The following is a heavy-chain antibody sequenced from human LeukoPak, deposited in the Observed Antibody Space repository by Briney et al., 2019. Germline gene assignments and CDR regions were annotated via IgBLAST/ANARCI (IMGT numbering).Heavy chain of an antibody. J-gene: IGHJ4*02. CDR3: ARGGTDYGDYYFDY. CDR2: IYYSGST. V-gene: IGHV4-39*07. Sequence: SETLSLTCTVSGGSISSSSYYWGWIRQPPGKGLEWIGSIYYSGSTYYNPSLKSRVTISVDTSKNQFSLKLSSVTAADTAVYYCARGGTDYGDYYFDYWGQGTLVTVSS. D-gene: IGHD4-17*01. CDR1: GGSISSSSYY.